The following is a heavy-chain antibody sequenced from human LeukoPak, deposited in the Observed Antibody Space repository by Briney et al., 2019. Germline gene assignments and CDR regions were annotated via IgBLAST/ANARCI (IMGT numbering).Heavy chain of an antibody. V-gene: IGHV4-39*07. J-gene: IGHJ5*02. CDR1: SGSISTSNYY. CDR2: IFYSGST. CDR3: ARDWADCSSTSCHSSNWFDP. D-gene: IGHD2-2*01. Sequence: SETLSLTCTVSSGSISTSNYYWGWVRQPPGKALEWIGNIFYSGSTYYSPSLKSRVTISLDTSKNQFSLKLSSVTAADTAVYYCARDWADCSSTSCHSSNWFDPWGQGTLVTVSS.